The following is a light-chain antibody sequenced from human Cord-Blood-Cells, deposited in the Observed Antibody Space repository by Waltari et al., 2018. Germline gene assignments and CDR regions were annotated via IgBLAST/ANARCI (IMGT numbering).Light chain of an antibody. J-gene: IGLJ3*02. CDR1: SSDVGSYKL. CDR2: EGS. CDR3: CSYAGSSTFEV. V-gene: IGLV2-23*03. Sequence: QSALPQPAPVSGSPGQSITISCTGTSSDVGSYKLVSWYKQHPSKAPKLIIYEGSERPSGVSNRFPGSKSGNTASLTISGLQAEDEADYYCCSYAGSSTFEVFGGGTKLTVL.